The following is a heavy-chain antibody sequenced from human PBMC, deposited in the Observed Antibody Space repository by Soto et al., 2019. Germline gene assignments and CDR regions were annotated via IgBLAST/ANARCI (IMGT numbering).Heavy chain of an antibody. CDR2: IIPIFGTA. CDR3: ARDGAHYYDSSGIAGGDYYYYGMDV. J-gene: IGHJ6*02. CDR1: GGTFSSYA. V-gene: IGHV1-69*06. Sequence: GASVKVSCKASGGTFSSYAISWVRQAPGQGLEWMGGIIPIFGTANYAQKFQGRVTITADKSTSTAYMELSSLRSEDTAVYYCARDGAHYYDSSGIAGGDYYYYGMDVWGQGTTVTVSS. D-gene: IGHD3-22*01.